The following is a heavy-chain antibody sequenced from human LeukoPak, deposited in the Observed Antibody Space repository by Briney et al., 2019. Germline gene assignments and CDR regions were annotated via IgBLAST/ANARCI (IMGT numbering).Heavy chain of an antibody. CDR3: ARRAYYYDSSGNPRGAFDI. CDR1: GGSFSGYY. CDR2: INHSGST. Sequence: SETLSLTCAVYGGSFSGYYWSWIRQPPGKGLEWIGEINHSGSTNYNPSLKSRVTISVDTSKNQFSLKLSSVTAADTAVYYCARRAYYYDSSGNPRGAFDIWGQGTMVTVSS. D-gene: IGHD3-22*01. V-gene: IGHV4-34*01. J-gene: IGHJ3*02.